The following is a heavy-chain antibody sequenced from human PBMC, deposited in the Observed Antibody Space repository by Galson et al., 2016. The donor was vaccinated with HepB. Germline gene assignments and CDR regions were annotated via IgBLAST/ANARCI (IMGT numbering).Heavy chain of an antibody. CDR1: GFTFSTYS. CDR3: AKETTATTGAKTKRVWYSDL. D-gene: IGHD1-7*01. CDR2: ISTSSSTI. V-gene: IGHV3-48*02. Sequence: RLSCAASGFTFSTYSMDWVRXAPGKGLEWISYISTSSSTIYYADSVKGRFTISRDDATNSLYLQMNSLRDEDTAVYYCAKETTATTGAKTKRVWYSDLWGRGTLSLSPQ. J-gene: IGHJ2*01.